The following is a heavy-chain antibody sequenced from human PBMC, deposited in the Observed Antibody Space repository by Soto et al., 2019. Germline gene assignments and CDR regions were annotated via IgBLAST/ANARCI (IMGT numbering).Heavy chain of an antibody. CDR3: ARRDGSGSFPHYSMDV. D-gene: IGHD3-10*01. J-gene: IGHJ6*02. V-gene: IGHV3-64*01. CDR1: GFTFSIYW. Sequence: SLRLSCVASGFTFSIYWMHWVRQAPGKGLVWVSGISNSGGGTYHANAGKRRLTIARDKTMNTLYLQMGRLREEDMAVYYCARRDGSGSFPHYSMDVWGQGTTGTVSS. CDR2: ISNSGGGT.